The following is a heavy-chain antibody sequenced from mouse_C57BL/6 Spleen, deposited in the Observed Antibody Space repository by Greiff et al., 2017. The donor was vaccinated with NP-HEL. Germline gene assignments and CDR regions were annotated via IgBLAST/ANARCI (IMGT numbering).Heavy chain of an antibody. CDR2: ISSGSSTI. V-gene: IGHV5-17*01. CDR1: GFTFSDYG. CDR3: ARGYYWYFDV. J-gene: IGHJ1*03. Sequence: VQLQQSGGGLVKPGGSLKLSCAASGFTFSDYGMHWVRQAPEKGLEWVAYISSGSSTIYYADTVKGRFTISRDNAKNTLFLQMTSLRSEDTAMYYCARGYYWYFDVWGTGTTVTVSS.